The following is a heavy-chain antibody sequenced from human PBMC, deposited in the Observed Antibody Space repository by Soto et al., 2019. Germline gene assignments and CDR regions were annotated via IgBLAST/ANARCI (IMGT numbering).Heavy chain of an antibody. CDR2: IRGSGGST. D-gene: IGHD6-19*01. V-gene: IGHV3-23*01. J-gene: IGHJ6*02. CDR3: AKDLGVAGTRGYYYGMDV. Sequence: GSLRLSWAASGFTFSRFAMSWGRETPGEGLEWVSAIRGSGGSTYYAGSVKGPFPISRDNSKNTLYQQLNSLRAEDTAVYYCAKDLGVAGTRGYYYGMDVWGQGTTVTVSS. CDR1: GFTFSRFA.